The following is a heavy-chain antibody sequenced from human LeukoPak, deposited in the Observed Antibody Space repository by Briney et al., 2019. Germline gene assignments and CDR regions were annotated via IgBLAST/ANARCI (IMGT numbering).Heavy chain of an antibody. V-gene: IGHV4-34*01. CDR2: INHSGST. D-gene: IGHD1-1*01. CDR3: ARLETFDY. CDR1: GGSFSGYY. J-gene: IGHJ4*02. Sequence: SETLSLTCAIYGGSFSGYYWSWIRQPPGKGLEWIGEINHSGSTNYNPSLKSRVTLSVDTSKNQLSLKLSSVTAADTAVYYCARLETFDYWGQGTLVTVSS.